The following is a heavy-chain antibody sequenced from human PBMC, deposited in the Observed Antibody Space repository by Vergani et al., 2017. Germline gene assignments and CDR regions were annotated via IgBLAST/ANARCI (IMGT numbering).Heavy chain of an antibody. V-gene: IGHV4-34*01. Sequence: QVQLQQWGPGLLKPSETLSLTCAVYGGSLSGYYWSWIRLAPGKRLEWIGEINNSGTINYNPTLKSPFNVSIDTSRDHFSLKLRSVSAADTAVYFCERRAERLETLLRDDFDVWGQGTFVTVSP. CDR2: INNSGTI. CDR1: GGSLSGYY. D-gene: IGHD3-3*01. CDR3: ERRAERLETLLRDDFDV. J-gene: IGHJ3*01.